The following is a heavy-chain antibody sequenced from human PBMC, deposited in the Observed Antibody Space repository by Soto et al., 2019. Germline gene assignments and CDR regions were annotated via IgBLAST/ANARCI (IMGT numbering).Heavy chain of an antibody. CDR2: IKSKTDGGTT. J-gene: IGHJ4*02. CDR1: GFTLSMYS. V-gene: IGHV3-15*01. D-gene: IGHD1-7*01. Sequence: GSLRLSCEVSGFTLSMYSMTWVRQAPGKGLEWVGRIKSKTDGGTTDYAAPVKGRFTISRDDSKNTLYLQMNSLKTEDTAVYYCTTDEISSGITGTTLAYWGKGTLGTVSA. CDR3: TTDEISSGITGTTLAY.